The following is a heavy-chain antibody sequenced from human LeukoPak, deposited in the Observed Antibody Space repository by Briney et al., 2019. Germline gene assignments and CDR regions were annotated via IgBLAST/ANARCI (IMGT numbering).Heavy chain of an antibody. Sequence: GGSLRLSCAASGFTFDDYAMHWVRQAPGKGLEWVSGISWNSGSIGYADSVKGRFTTSRDNAKNSLYLQMNSLRAEDTAVYYCARDRVVVVVAAARDAFDIWGQGTMVTVSS. J-gene: IGHJ3*02. D-gene: IGHD2-15*01. V-gene: IGHV3-9*01. CDR2: ISWNSGSI. CDR1: GFTFDDYA. CDR3: ARDRVVVVVAAARDAFDI.